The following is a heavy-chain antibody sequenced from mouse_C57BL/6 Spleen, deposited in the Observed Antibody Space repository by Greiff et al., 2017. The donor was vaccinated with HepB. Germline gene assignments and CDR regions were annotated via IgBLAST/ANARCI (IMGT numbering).Heavy chain of an antibody. D-gene: IGHD4-1*02. Sequence: QVQLQQPGAELVKPGASVKMSCKASGYTFTSYWITWVKQRPGQGLEWIGDIYPGSGSTNYNEKFKSKATLTVDTSSSTAYMQLSSLTSEDSAVYYCASSQLCRGYYYAMDYWGQGTSVTVSS. CDR2: IYPGSGST. CDR3: ASSQLCRGYYYAMDY. J-gene: IGHJ4*01. V-gene: IGHV1-55*01. CDR1: GYTFTSYW.